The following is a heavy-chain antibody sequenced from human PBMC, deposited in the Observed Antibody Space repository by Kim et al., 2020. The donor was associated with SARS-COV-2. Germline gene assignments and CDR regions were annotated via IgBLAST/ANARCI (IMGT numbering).Heavy chain of an antibody. V-gene: IGHV4-59*13. CDR3: ARLPMETRYYDSSGYELDY. Sequence: SETLSLTCTVSGGSISSYYWSWIRQPPGKGLEWIGYIYYSGSTNYNPSLKSRVTISVDTSKNQFSLKLSSVTAADTAVYYCARLPMETRYYDSSGYELDYWGQGTLVTVSS. J-gene: IGHJ4*02. CDR1: GGSISSYY. D-gene: IGHD3-22*01. CDR2: IYYSGST.